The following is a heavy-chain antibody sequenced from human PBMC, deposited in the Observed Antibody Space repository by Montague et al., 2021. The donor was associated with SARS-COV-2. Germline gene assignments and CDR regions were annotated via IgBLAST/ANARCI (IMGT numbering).Heavy chain of an antibody. Sequence: TLSLTCTVTGAFIRSGGYYWTWIRQHPGKGLEWIANIYYSGSTYYXPSLKSRFTISVDTSKNQFSLKLTSITAADTAVYYCARVVGNNWFEPWGQGTLVTVSS. V-gene: IGHV4-31*03. J-gene: IGHJ5*02. CDR3: ARVVGNNWFEP. D-gene: IGHD2-15*01. CDR1: GAFIRSGGYY. CDR2: IYYSGST.